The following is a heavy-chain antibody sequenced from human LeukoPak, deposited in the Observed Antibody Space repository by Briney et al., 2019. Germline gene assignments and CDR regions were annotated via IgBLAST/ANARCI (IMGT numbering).Heavy chain of an antibody. CDR2: INHSGST. Sequence: SETLSLTCAVYGGSFSGYYWSWIRQPPGKGLEWIGEINHSGSTNYNPSLKSRVTISVDTSKNQFSLKLSSVTAAGTAVYYCATYGGSDYWGQGTLVTVSS. V-gene: IGHV4-34*01. CDR1: GGSFSGYY. CDR3: ATYGGSDY. D-gene: IGHD4/OR15-4a*01. J-gene: IGHJ4*02.